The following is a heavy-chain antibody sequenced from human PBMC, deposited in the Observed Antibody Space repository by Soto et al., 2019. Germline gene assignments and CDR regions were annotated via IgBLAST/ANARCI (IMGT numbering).Heavy chain of an antibody. CDR3: ARGVYDYIWGSYRPNFDY. V-gene: IGHV3-33*01. J-gene: IGHJ4*02. CDR2: IWYDGSNK. CDR1: GFTFSSYG. D-gene: IGHD3-16*02. Sequence: ESGGGVVQPGRSLRLSCAASGFTFSSYGMHWVRQAPGKGLEWVAVIWYDGSNKYYADSVKGRFTISRDNSKNTLYLQMNSLRAEDTAVYYCARGVYDYIWGSYRPNFDYWGQGTLVTVSS.